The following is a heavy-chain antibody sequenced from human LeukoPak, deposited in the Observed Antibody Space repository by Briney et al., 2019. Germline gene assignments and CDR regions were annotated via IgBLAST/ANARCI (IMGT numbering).Heavy chain of an antibody. Sequence: GGSLRLSCAASGFTFSSYEMNWVRQAPGKGLEWVSAISGSGGSTYYADSVKGRFTISRDNSKNTLYLQMNSLRAEDTAVYYCARDKDTVTTRIFDYWGQGTLVTVSS. D-gene: IGHD4-17*01. CDR3: ARDKDTVTTRIFDY. J-gene: IGHJ4*02. CDR2: ISGSGGST. CDR1: GFTFSSYE. V-gene: IGHV3-23*01.